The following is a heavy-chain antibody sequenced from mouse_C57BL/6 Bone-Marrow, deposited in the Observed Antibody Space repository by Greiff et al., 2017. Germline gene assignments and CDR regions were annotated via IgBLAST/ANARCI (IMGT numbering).Heavy chain of an antibody. D-gene: IGHD1-1*02. CDR1: GYTFTSYG. CDR2: IYPRSGNT. J-gene: IGHJ2*01. Sequence: QVHVKQSGAELARPGASVKLSCKASGYTFTSYGISWVKQRTGQGLEWIGEIYPRSGNTYYNEKFKGKATLTADKSSSTAYMELRSLTSEDSAVYFCARSGLGLGGSWGQGTTLTVSS. V-gene: IGHV1-81*01. CDR3: ARSGLGLGGS.